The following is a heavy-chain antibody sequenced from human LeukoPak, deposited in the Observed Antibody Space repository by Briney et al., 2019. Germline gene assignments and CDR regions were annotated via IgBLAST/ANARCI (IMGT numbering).Heavy chain of an antibody. CDR1: GFTFGDYY. CDR3: AGLRFLEWFPPY. D-gene: IGHD3-3*01. V-gene: IGHV3-11*04. J-gene: IGHJ4*02. CDR2: ISSSGSAI. Sequence: GGSLRLSCAASGFTFGDYYMSWIRQAPGKGLEWVSYISSSGSAIYYADSVKGRFTISRDNAKNSLYLQMNSLRAEDTAVYYCAGLRFLEWFPPYWGQGTLVTVSS.